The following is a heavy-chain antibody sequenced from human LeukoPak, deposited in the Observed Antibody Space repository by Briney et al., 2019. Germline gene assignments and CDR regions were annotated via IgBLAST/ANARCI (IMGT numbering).Heavy chain of an antibody. D-gene: IGHD3-10*01. Sequence: GGSLRLSCAASGFTFSSYAMSWVRQASGKGLEWVSAISGSGGSTYYADSVKGRFTISRDNSKNTLYLQMNSLRAEDTAVYYCAKAPLRWFGEYYFDYWGQGTLVTVSS. CDR2: ISGSGGST. CDR3: AKAPLRWFGEYYFDY. V-gene: IGHV3-23*01. J-gene: IGHJ4*02. CDR1: GFTFSSYA.